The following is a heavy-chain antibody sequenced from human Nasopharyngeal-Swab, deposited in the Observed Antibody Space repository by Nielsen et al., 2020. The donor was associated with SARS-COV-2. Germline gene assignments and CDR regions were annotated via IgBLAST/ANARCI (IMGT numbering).Heavy chain of an antibody. V-gene: IGHV4-59*01. D-gene: IGHD6-19*01. CDR3: ARLSGQWLVPGPYFDY. J-gene: IGHJ4*02. CDR1: GGSISSYY. Sequence: GSLRLSCTVSGGSISSYYWSWIRQPPGKGLEWIGYIYYSGSTNYNPSLKSRVTISVDTSKNQFSLKLSSVTAADTAVYYCARLSGQWLVPGPYFDYWGQGTLVTVSS. CDR2: IYYSGST.